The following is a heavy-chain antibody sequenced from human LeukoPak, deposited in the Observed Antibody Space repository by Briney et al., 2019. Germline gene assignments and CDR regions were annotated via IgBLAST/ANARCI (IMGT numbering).Heavy chain of an antibody. D-gene: IGHD6-19*01. CDR3: ARHEGLARPFDY. V-gene: IGHV4-34*01. J-gene: IGHJ4*02. CDR1: GGSFSGYY. Sequence: PSETLSLTCAVYGGSFSGYYWSWIRQPPGKGLEWIGEINHSGSTNYNPSLKSRVTISVETSKNQFSLRLSSVTAADTAVYFCARHEGLARPFDYWGQGTLVPVSS. CDR2: INHSGST.